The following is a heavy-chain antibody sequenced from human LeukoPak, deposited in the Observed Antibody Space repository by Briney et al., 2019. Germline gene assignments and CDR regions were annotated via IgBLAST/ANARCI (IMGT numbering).Heavy chain of an antibody. CDR1: GYTFNGYY. D-gene: IGHD6-13*01. Sequence: ASVKVSCKASGYTFNGYYMHWVRQAPGQGLEWMGWINPNSGGTNYAQKFQGRVTMTRDTSISTAYMELSRLRSDDTAVYYCAIDGGQQLVRWYYYYYMDVWGKGTTVTVSS. CDR2: INPNSGGT. J-gene: IGHJ6*03. V-gene: IGHV1-2*02. CDR3: AIDGGQQLVRWYYYYYMDV.